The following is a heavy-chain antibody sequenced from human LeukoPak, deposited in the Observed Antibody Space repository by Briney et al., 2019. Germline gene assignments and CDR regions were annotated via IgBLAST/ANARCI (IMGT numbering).Heavy chain of an antibody. Sequence: ASVKVSCKASGYTFTSYDINWVRQATGQGLEWMGWMNPNSGNTGYAQKFQGRVTMTRYTSISTAYMELSSLRSEDTAVYYCARGVSYGYDFYYFDYWGQGTLVTVSS. J-gene: IGHJ4*02. CDR1: GYTFTSYD. V-gene: IGHV1-8*01. CDR3: ARGVSYGYDFYYFDY. CDR2: MNPNSGNT. D-gene: IGHD5-12*01.